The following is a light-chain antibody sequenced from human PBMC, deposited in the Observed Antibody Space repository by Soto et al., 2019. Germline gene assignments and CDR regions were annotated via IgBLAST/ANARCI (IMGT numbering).Light chain of an antibody. V-gene: IGKV1-5*03. CDR2: KAS. CDR1: QTISSW. Sequence: DIQMTQSPSTLSASVGDRVTITCRASQTISSWLAWYQQKPGKAPKLLIYKASTLKSGVPSRFSGSGSGTEFTLTISSLEPEDFAVYYCQQRSNWPRTFGQGTKVDIK. CDR3: QQRSNWPRT. J-gene: IGKJ1*01.